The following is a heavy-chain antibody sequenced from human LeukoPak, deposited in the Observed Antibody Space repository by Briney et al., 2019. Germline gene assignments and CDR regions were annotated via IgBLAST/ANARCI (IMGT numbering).Heavy chain of an antibody. CDR1: GDSITSGTYY. CDR3: ARYTSLSSNWFDP. Sequence: SQTLSLTCTVSGDSITSGTYYWTWIRQHPGKGLEWIGYIYYTGVTYYNPFLMGRLTISVDTSKNQFSLKMNSVTAADTAVYYCARYTSLSSNWFDPWGQGTLVTVSS. D-gene: IGHD2/OR15-2a*01. CDR2: IYYTGVT. J-gene: IGHJ5*02. V-gene: IGHV4-31*03.